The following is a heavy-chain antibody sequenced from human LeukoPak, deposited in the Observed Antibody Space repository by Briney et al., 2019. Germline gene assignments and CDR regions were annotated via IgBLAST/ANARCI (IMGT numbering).Heavy chain of an antibody. CDR1: GFTFSSYE. V-gene: IGHV3-48*03. D-gene: IGHD3-10*02. CDR3: AELGITMSGGV. J-gene: IGHJ6*04. Sequence: PGGSLRLSCAASGFTFSSYEMNWVRQAAGKGLEWVSYISISGSTIYYADSVKGRFTISRDNAKNSLYLQMNSLRAEDTAVYYCAELGITMSGGVWGKGTTVTISS. CDR2: ISISGSTI.